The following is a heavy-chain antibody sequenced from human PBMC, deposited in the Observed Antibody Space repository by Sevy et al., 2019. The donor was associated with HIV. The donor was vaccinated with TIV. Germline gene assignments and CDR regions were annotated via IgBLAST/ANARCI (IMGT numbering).Heavy chain of an antibody. CDR2: IRQDGNEI. V-gene: IGHV3-7*01. J-gene: IGHJ4*02. CDR3: ARRYFDL. Sequence: GGSLRLSCVASGFTFDNYWMQWVRQAPGKGLEWVANIRQDGNEIYYADSVNGRFTISRDNAKESLYLQMSNLGVEDTAIYYCARRYFDLWGQGILVTVSS. CDR1: GFTFDNYW.